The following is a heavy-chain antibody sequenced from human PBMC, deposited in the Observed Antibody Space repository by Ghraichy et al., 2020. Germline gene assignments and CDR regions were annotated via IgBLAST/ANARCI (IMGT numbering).Heavy chain of an antibody. J-gene: IGHJ4*02. CDR1: GFTFRSNA. CDR2: ISGSGGNT. D-gene: IGHD4-17*01. V-gene: IGHV3-23*01. Sequence: GGSLRLSCAASGFTFRSNAMSWVRQAPGKGLEWVSGISGSGGNTYYADSVKGRFTISRDNSKNTLYLQMDSLRAEDTAVYHCAKDKTVTTYLFEHWGQGTLVTVAS. CDR3: AKDKTVTTYLFEH.